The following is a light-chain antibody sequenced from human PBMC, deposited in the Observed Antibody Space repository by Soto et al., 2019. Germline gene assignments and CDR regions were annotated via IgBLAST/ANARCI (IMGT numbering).Light chain of an antibody. V-gene: IGKV3-11*01. Sequence: EIVLTQSPATLSLSPGERATLSCRASQSVTGSVAWYQQKPGQSPRLLIYRASDRASGIPARFTGSGSGTEFTLSISSLEPEDFAVYFCQQRATWPPAFGGGTKVEIK. CDR3: QQRATWPPA. CDR1: QSVTGS. CDR2: RAS. J-gene: IGKJ4*01.